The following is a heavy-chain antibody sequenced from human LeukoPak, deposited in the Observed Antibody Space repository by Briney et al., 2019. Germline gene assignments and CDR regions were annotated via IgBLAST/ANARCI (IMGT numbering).Heavy chain of an antibody. CDR1: GGTFSSYA. Sequence: SVKVSCKASGGTFSSYAISWVRQAPGQGLEWMGGIIPIFGTANYAQRFQGRVTITTDESTSTAYMELSSLRSEDTAVYYCARGDSSGWYPRYYFDYWGQGTLVTVSS. CDR2: IIPIFGTA. J-gene: IGHJ4*02. V-gene: IGHV1-69*05. CDR3: ARGDSSGWYPRYYFDY. D-gene: IGHD6-19*01.